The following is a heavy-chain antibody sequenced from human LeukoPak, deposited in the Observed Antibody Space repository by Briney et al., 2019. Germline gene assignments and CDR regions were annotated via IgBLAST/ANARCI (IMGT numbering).Heavy chain of an antibody. Sequence: PGGSLRLSCAASGVTISSNYMSWVRQAPGKGLERVSVIYSCGSTYYSDSVKGRCTISRDHSKNTLYLTMNRLRAEDTAVYYCAGDPRIVGAAYGMDFWGQGTTVTVSS. CDR2: IYSCGST. D-gene: IGHD1-26*01. V-gene: IGHV3-66*01. CDR1: GVTISSNY. CDR3: AGDPRIVGAAYGMDF. J-gene: IGHJ6*02.